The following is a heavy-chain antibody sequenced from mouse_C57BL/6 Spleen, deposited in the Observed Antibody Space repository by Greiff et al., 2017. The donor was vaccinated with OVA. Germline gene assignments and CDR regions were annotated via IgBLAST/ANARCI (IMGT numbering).Heavy chain of an antibody. CDR3: ARGDGYYSWFAY. D-gene: IGHD2-3*01. CDR1: GYTFTGYG. J-gene: IGHJ3*01. V-gene: IGHV1-9*01. Sequence: QVQLKESGAELMKPGASVKLSCKATGYTFTGYGIEWVQQRPGHGLEWIGEILPGSGSTNYDEKFKGKATFTADTSSNTAYLQLSSLTSEDSAIYDCARGDGYYSWFAYWGQGTLVTVSA. CDR2: ILPGSGST.